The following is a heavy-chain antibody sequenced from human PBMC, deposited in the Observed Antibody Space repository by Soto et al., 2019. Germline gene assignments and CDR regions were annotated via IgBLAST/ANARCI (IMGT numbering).Heavy chain of an antibody. CDR2: INHSGST. CDR3: ARTGSGWYRYWFDP. D-gene: IGHD6-19*01. CDR1: GGSFSGYY. V-gene: IGHV4-34*01. Sequence: PSETLSLTCAVYGGSFSGYYWSWIRQPPGKGLEWIGEINHSGSTNYNPSLKSRVTISVDTSKNRFSLKLSSVTAADTAVYYCARTGSGWYRYWFDPWGQGTLVTVSS. J-gene: IGHJ5*02.